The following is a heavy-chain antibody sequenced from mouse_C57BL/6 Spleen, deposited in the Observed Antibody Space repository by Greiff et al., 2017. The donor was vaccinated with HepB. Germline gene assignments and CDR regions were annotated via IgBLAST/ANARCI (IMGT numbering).Heavy chain of an antibody. CDR1: GYTFTSYW. Sequence: QVQLQQPGAELVKPGASVKLSCKASGYTFTSYWMQWVKQRPGQGLEWIGEIDPSDSYTNYNQKFKGKATLTVATSSSTAYMQLSSLTSEDSAVYYCAKRGPYFDYWGQGTTLTVSS. J-gene: IGHJ2*01. CDR3: AKRGPYFDY. CDR2: IDPSDSYT. V-gene: IGHV1-50*01.